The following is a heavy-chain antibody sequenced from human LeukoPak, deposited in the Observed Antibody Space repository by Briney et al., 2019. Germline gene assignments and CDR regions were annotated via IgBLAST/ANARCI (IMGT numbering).Heavy chain of an antibody. V-gene: IGHV3-23*01. D-gene: IGHD6-13*01. CDR1: GFTLSTYA. CDR3: ARGGYSSTLYGRYQH. Sequence: PGGSLRLSCAASGFTLSTYAMSWVRQTPGKGLEWVAATSSSDAGTYHADSVRGRFTISRDNSKNTLYLQMNSLRAEDTAVYYCARGGYSSTLYGRYQHWGQGTLVTVSS. J-gene: IGHJ1*01. CDR2: TSSSDAGT.